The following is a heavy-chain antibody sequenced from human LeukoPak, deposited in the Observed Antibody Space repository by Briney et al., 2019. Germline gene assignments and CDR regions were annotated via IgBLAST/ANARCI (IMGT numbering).Heavy chain of an antibody. D-gene: IGHD6-19*01. CDR1: GFTFDNYV. Sequence: SLRLSCAASGFTFDNYVMHWVRQAPGKGLEWLSIISWNSGYIGYADSLKGRFTISRDNAKKSLDLQMNSLRAEDTAFYYCAKVRGTYSSGYFFDYWGQGTLVTVSS. J-gene: IGHJ4*02. CDR3: AKVRGTYSSGYFFDY. V-gene: IGHV3-9*01. CDR2: ISWNSGYI.